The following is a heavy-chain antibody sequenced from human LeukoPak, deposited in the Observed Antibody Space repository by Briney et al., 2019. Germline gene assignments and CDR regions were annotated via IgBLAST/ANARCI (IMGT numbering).Heavy chain of an antibody. Sequence: GGSLRLSCAASGFTVSSNYMSWVRQAPGKWLEWVSVIYSGGSTYYADSVKGRFTISRDNSKNTLYLQMNSLRAEDTAVYYCARSSGLDAFDTWGQGTMVTVSS. V-gene: IGHV3-53*01. CDR2: IYSGGST. CDR3: ARSSGLDAFDT. J-gene: IGHJ3*02. D-gene: IGHD3-10*01. CDR1: GFTVSSNY.